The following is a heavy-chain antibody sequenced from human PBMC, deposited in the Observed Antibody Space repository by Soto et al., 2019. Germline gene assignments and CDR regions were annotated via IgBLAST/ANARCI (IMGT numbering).Heavy chain of an antibody. CDR2: IIPILGIA. CDR3: ASRSGRHDILPGYSQGAFDI. V-gene: IGHV1-69*02. Sequence: GASVKVSCKASGGTFSSYTISWVRQAPGQGLEWMGRIIPILGIANYAQKFQGRVTITADKSTSTAYMELSSLRSEDTAVYYCASRSGRHDILPGYSQGAFDIWGQGTMVTVSS. CDR1: GGTFSSYT. D-gene: IGHD3-9*01. J-gene: IGHJ3*02.